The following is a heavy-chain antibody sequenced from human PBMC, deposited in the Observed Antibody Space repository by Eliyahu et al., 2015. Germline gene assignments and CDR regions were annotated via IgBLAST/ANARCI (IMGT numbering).Heavy chain of an antibody. CDR3: ARVRHDYGGTDDAFDI. CDR1: GGTFSXYA. D-gene: IGHD4-23*01. V-gene: IGHV1-69*06. Sequence: QVQLVQSGAEVKKPGSSVKVSCKASGGTFSXYAISWVRQAPGQGLEWMGGIIPIFGTANYAQKFQGRVTITADKSTSTAYMELSSLRSEDTAVYYCARVRHDYGGTDDAFDIWGQGTMVTVSS. J-gene: IGHJ3*02. CDR2: IIPIFGTA.